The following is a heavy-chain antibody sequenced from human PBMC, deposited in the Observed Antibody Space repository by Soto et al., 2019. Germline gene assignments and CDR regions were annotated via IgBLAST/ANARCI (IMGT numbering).Heavy chain of an antibody. CDR3: AGEGYYYGPEAFFDY. CDR1: GGTFSSYT. J-gene: IGHJ4*02. V-gene: IGHV1-69*08. CDR2: IIPILGIA. Sequence: QVQLVQSGAEVKKPGSSVKVSCKASGGTFSSYTISWVRQAPGQGLEWMGRIIPILGIANYAQKFQGRVTITADKSTSQAYMGLSSLRSEDTAVYSCAGEGYYYGPEAFFDYWAREPWSPSPQ. D-gene: IGHD3-10*01.